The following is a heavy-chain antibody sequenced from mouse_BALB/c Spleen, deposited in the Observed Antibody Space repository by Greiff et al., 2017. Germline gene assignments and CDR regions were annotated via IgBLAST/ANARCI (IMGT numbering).Heavy chain of an antibody. V-gene: IGHV5-12-2*01. CDR1: GFTFSSYT. CDR3: ARHGGGSYAMDY. Sequence: DVMLVESGGGLVQPGGSLKLSCAASGFTFSSYTMSWVRQTPEKRLEWVAYISNGGGSTYYPDTVKGRFTISRDNAKNTLYLQMSSLKSEDTAMYYCARHGGGSYAMDYWGQGTSVTVSA. J-gene: IGHJ4*01. CDR2: ISNGGGST.